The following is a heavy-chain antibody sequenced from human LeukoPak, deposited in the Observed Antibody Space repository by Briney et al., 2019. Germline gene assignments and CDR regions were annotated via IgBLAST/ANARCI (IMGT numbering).Heavy chain of an antibody. Sequence: SETLSLTCAVYGVSFSGYYWSWIRLPPGKGLEWIGKINHSGSTNYNPSLKSRVTISVDTSKNQFSLQLNSVTPEDTAVYYCARVRGGDSGYEKSFDPWGQGTLVTVSS. J-gene: IGHJ5*02. CDR2: INHSGST. V-gene: IGHV4-34*01. CDR3: ARVRGGDSGYEKSFDP. D-gene: IGHD5-12*01. CDR1: GVSFSGYY.